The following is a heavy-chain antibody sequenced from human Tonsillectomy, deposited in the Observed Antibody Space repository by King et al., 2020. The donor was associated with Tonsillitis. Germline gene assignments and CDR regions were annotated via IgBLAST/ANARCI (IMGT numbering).Heavy chain of an antibody. D-gene: IGHD5-24*01. CDR3: ARSRDGYNWPAVRPFDY. Sequence: VQLVESGAEVKKPGSSVNVSCTSSGGTFSSYAINWVRQAPGQGLEWLGRIIPFLGIATYAQKFQGRVTITADKCTSTAYMELNSLRSEDTAVYYCARSRDGYNWPAVRPFDYWGQGTLVTVSS. V-gene: IGHV1-69*09. J-gene: IGHJ4*02. CDR2: IIPFLGIA. CDR1: GGTFSSYA.